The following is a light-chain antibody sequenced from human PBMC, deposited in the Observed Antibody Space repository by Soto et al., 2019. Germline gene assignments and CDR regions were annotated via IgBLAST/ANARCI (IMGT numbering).Light chain of an antibody. Sequence: QSVLTQPPSASGTPGQRVTISCSGSSSNIGSNYVYWYQQLPGTAPKVLIYRNDQRPSGVPDRFSDSKSGTSASLAISGLRSEDEADYYCAAWDDSLSGLVFGGGTKLTVL. CDR3: AAWDDSLSGLV. CDR2: RND. CDR1: SSNIGSNY. V-gene: IGLV1-47*01. J-gene: IGLJ2*01.